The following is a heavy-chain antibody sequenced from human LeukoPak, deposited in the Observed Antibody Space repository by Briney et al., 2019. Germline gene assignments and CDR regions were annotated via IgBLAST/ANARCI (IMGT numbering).Heavy chain of an antibody. Sequence: PGGSLRLSCAASGFTFITYWMSWVSQAPGKGLEWVANINEDGSEKYYVDSVKGRFTISRDNAKNSLYLQMNSLRAEDTAVYYCARSSSGAFDIWGQGTMVTVSS. J-gene: IGHJ3*02. V-gene: IGHV3-7*05. CDR2: INEDGSEK. CDR1: GFTFITYW. D-gene: IGHD3-22*01. CDR3: ARSSSGAFDI.